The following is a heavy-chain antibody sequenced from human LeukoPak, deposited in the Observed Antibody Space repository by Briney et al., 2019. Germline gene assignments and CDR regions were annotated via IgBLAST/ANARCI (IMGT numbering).Heavy chain of an antibody. V-gene: IGHV4-61*02. Sequence: SETLSLTCTVFGDSISSGTYSWGWIRQPAGRPLEWIGRIYTSGTINYNPSLKSRVTISVDASKNQLSLKLSSATAADTAVYYCARDLKHIVAMDVWGKGTTVTVSS. CDR2: IYTSGTI. CDR3: ARDLKHIVAMDV. J-gene: IGHJ6*03. CDR1: GDSISSGTYS. D-gene: IGHD2-21*01.